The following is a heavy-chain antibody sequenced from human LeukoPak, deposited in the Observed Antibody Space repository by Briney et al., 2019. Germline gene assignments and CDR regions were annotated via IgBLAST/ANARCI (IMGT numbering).Heavy chain of an antibody. V-gene: IGHV3-23*01. CDR2: ISGSTSGT. CDR3: AKDAGSSPYYIDY. CDR1: GFTFSTYA. J-gene: IGHJ4*02. Sequence: GGSLRLSCAASGFTFSTYAMSWVRQAPGKGLEWVSTISGSTSGTYYADSVKGRFTISRDKSKNTLYLQMNSLRAEDTAIYYRAKDAGSSPYYIDYWGQGTLVTVSS. D-gene: IGHD3-10*01.